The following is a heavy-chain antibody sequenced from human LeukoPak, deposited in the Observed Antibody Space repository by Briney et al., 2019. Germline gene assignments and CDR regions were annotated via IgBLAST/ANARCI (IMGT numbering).Heavy chain of an antibody. CDR1: GYSFTSYW. CDR3: ARNADYGDYVGSFDY. V-gene: IGHV5-51*01. CDR2: IYPGDSDT. J-gene: IGHJ4*02. Sequence: GESLKISCKGSGYSFTSYWIGWVRQMPGKGLEWMGIIYPGDSDTRYSPSFQGQVTISADKSISTAYLQWSSLKASDTAMYYCARNADYGDYVGSFDYWGQGTLVTASS. D-gene: IGHD4-17*01.